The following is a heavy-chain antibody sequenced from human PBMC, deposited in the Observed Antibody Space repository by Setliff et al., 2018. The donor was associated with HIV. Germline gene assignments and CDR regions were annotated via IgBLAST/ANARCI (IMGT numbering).Heavy chain of an antibody. CDR1: GFTFSSSA. CDR2: ISGSGGST. CDR3: ARDGLEGDMAGRQRTYVFDY. V-gene: IGHV3-23*01. Sequence: GGSLRLSCAASGFTFSSSAMSWVRQAPGKGLEWISSISGSGGSTYYAHSVKGRFTISRDNAKNSLYLQMNSLRAEDTAVYYCARDGLEGDMAGRQRTYVFDYWGQGTLVTVSS. J-gene: IGHJ4*02. D-gene: IGHD2-15*01.